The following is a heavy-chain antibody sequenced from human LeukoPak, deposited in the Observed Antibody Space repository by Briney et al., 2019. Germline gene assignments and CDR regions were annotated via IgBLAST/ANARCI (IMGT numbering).Heavy chain of an antibody. CDR2: ISAYNGNT. CDR3: AREYTSGWYFDY. Sequence: DSVKVSCKASGYTFTSYGISWVRQAPGQGLEWMGWISAYNGNTNYAQKLQGRGTMTTDTSTSTAYMELRNLKSDDTAVYYCAREYTSGWYFDYWGQGTLVTVSS. V-gene: IGHV1-18*01. J-gene: IGHJ4*02. D-gene: IGHD6-19*01. CDR1: GYTFTSYG.